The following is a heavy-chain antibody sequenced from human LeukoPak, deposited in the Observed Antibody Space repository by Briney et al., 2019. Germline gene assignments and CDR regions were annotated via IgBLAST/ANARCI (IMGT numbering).Heavy chain of an antibody. V-gene: IGHV6-1*01. Sequence: SQTFSLTCAISGDSVSSISVAWNWIRQSPSRGLEWLGRTYYRSKWYYEYAVSVKSRINISPDTSKNQFSLQLTSVTPEDTAVYYCARDMWGTSDYWGQGTLVTVSS. D-gene: IGHD1-14*01. CDR2: TYYRSKWYY. CDR1: GDSVSSISVA. J-gene: IGHJ4*02. CDR3: ARDMWGTSDY.